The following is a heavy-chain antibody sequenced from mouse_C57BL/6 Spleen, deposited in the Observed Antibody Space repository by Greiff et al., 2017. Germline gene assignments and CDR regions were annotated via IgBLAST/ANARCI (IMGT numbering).Heavy chain of an antibody. Sequence: EVMLVESGGGLVQPGESLKLSCESNEYEFPSHDMSWVRKTPEKRLELVAAINSDGGSTYYPDTMERRFIISRDNTKKTLYLQMSSLRSEDTALYYGARRAPGYYGSSWYFGVWGTGTTVTVSS. J-gene: IGHJ1*03. V-gene: IGHV5-2*01. CDR3: ARRAPGYYGSSWYFGV. CDR1: EYEFPSHD. D-gene: IGHD1-1*01. CDR2: INSDGGST.